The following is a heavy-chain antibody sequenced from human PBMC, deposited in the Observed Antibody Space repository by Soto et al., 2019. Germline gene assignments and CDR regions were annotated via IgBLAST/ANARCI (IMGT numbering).Heavy chain of an antibody. CDR3: ARLTRGVYDLDRLLEKFDC. V-gene: IGHV2-5*02. CDR1: GFSLSSIGMG. D-gene: IGHD5-12*01. J-gene: IGHJ4*02. CDR2: IYWDDDK. Sequence: QITVKESGLTLVKPTETLTLTCTFSGFSLSSIGMGVGWIRQPPGKALEWLALIYWDDDKRYSPSLHSRLTITKDPSKNQVDLTMTNMDPVDTATYYCARLTRGVYDLDRLLEKFDCWGQGALVTVSS.